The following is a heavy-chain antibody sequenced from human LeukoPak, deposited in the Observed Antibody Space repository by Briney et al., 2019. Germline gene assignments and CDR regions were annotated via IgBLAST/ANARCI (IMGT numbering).Heavy chain of an antibody. J-gene: IGHJ4*02. CDR3: TRGSYITSTDH. V-gene: IGHV1-2*02. D-gene: IGHD1-1*01. CDR2: VIPNSGGS. CDR1: GYTFTDYY. Sequence: ASVKVSCKASGYTFTDYYIHWVRQAPGQGLEWMGWVIPNSGGSNYAQQFQGRVTMTRDTSISTAYMELSRLTSDDTAVYYCTRGSYITSTDHWGQGTLVTVSS.